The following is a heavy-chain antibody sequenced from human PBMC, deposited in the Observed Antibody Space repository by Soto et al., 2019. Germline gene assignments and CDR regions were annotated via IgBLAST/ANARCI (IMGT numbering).Heavy chain of an antibody. CDR1: CGSISSCGYY. V-gene: IGHV4-31*03. CDR3: AREGTYCGGDCPLYYFDY. D-gene: IGHD2-21*02. Sequence: SETLSLTCTVSCGSISSCGYYWSWIRQHPGKGLEWIGYIYYSGSTYYNPSLKSRVTISVDTSKNQFSLKLSSVTAADTAVYYCAREGTYCGGDCPLYYFDYWGQGTLVTVSS. CDR2: IYYSGST. J-gene: IGHJ4*02.